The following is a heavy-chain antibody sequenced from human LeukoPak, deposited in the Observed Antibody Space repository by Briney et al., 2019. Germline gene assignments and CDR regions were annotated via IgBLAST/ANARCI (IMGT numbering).Heavy chain of an antibody. CDR2: IYSSGST. CDR1: GGSMSSYY. Sequence: SETLSLTCTVSGGSMSSYYWTWIRQPPGKGLELVGFIYSSGSTKYNPSLKSRVTISAATSKTQFSLKLSYATAADTAVYYCARMRRPHWYLDLWGRGTLVTVSS. CDR3: ARMRRPHWYLDL. V-gene: IGHV4-4*09. J-gene: IGHJ2*01.